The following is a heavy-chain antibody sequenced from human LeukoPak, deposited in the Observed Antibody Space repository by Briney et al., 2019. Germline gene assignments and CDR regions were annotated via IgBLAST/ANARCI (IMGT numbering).Heavy chain of an antibody. Sequence: GRSLRLSCAASGFTFSSYGMHWVRQAPGKGLEWVALISYDGSNEYYADSVKGRFTISRDNSENTLYLQMNTLRAEDTAAYYCAKDLAGDIDYWGQGTLVTVSS. V-gene: IGHV3-30*18. J-gene: IGHJ4*02. CDR1: GFTFSSYG. D-gene: IGHD6-19*01. CDR2: ISYDGSNE. CDR3: AKDLAGDIDY.